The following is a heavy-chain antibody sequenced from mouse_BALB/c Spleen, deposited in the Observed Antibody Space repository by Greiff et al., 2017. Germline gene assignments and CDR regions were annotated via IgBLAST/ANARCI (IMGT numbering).Heavy chain of an antibody. D-gene: IGHD1-1*01. Sequence: QVQLQQSAAELARPGASVKMSCKASGYTFTSYTMHWVKHRPGQGLEWIGYINPSSGYTEYNQKFKDKATLTADKSSSTAYMQLSSLTSEDSAVYYCARRATVVEPWFAYWGQGTLVTVSA. V-gene: IGHV1-4*02. CDR2: INPSSGYT. CDR1: GYTFTSYT. CDR3: ARRATVVEPWFAY. J-gene: IGHJ3*01.